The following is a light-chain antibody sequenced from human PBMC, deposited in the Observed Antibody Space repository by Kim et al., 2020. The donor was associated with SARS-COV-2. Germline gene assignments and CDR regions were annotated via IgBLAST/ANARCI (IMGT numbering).Light chain of an antibody. CDR3: QVWDSGSDHVV. J-gene: IGLJ2*01. CDR2: YNT. V-gene: IGLV3-21*01. Sequence: AQGKAASLTWGGDIIGDKYVHWYQQRPGQAPVLVLYYNTDRPAGIPERFSGSNSGDTATLTISGVEAGDEADYFCQVWDSGSDHVVFGGGTQLTVL. CDR1: IIGDKY.